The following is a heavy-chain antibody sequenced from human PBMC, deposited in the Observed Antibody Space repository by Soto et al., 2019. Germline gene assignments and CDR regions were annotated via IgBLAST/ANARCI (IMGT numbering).Heavy chain of an antibody. CDR2: IWYDGSNK. J-gene: IGHJ5*02. D-gene: IGHD3-3*01. V-gene: IGHV3-33*01. CDR1: GFTFSSYG. Sequence: GGSLRLSCAASGFTFSSYGMHWVRQAPGKGLEWVAVIWYDGSNKYYADSVKGRFTISRDNSKNTPYLQMNSLRAEDTAVYYCARDGKNYDFWSGYNNWFDPWGKGTLVTVSS. CDR3: ARDGKNYDFWSGYNNWFDP.